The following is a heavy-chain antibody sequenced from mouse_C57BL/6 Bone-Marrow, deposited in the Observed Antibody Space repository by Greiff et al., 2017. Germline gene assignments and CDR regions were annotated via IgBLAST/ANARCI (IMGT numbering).Heavy chain of an antibody. Sequence: QVQLQQSGAELARPGASVKLSCKASGYTFTSYGISWVKQRTGQGLEWIGEIYPRSGNTYYNEKFKGKATLTADKSSSTAYMELRSLTSEDSAVYFCAREKRVSYWGQGTTLTVSS. CDR3: AREKRVSY. CDR2: IYPRSGNT. V-gene: IGHV1-81*01. CDR1: GYTFTSYG. D-gene: IGHD6-2*01. J-gene: IGHJ2*01.